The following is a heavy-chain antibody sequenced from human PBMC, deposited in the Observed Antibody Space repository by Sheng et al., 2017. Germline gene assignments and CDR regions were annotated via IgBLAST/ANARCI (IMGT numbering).Heavy chain of an antibody. CDR2: ISSSGTTI. D-gene: IGHD5-12*01. Sequence: EVQLVESGGGLVQPGGSLRLSCAPSGFTFSSYEINWVRQAPGKGLEWVSYISSSGTTIYYADSVKGRFTISRDNAKNSLYLQMNSLRAEDTAVYYCARGAKEMATTYDYWGQGTLVTVSS. V-gene: IGHV3-48*03. CDR3: ARGAKEMATTYDY. J-gene: IGHJ4*02. CDR1: GFTFSSYE.